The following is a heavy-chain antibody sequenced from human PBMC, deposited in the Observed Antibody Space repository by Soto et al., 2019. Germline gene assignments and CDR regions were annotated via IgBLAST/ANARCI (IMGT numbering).Heavy chain of an antibody. Sequence: ASVKVSCKASGYTFTSYGISWVRQAPGQGLEWMGWISAYNGNTNYAQKLQGRVTMTTDTSTSTAYMELRSLRSDDTAVYYCARGYPLLPQAPAEYFQHWGQGTLVTVSS. D-gene: IGHD3-22*01. J-gene: IGHJ1*01. CDR3: ARGYPLLPQAPAEYFQH. CDR2: ISAYNGNT. CDR1: GYTFTSYG. V-gene: IGHV1-18*04.